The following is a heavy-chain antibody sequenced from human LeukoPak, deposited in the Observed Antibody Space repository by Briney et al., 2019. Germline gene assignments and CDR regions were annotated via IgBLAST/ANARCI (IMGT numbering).Heavy chain of an antibody. CDR1: GFTFSNYA. CDR2: ISDSGGST. D-gene: IGHD5-12*01. V-gene: IGHV3-23*01. CDR3: ANGKSAYDHPLPRLNY. Sequence: GGSLRLSCAASGFTFSNYAMNWVRQAPGKGLEWVSTISDSGGSTYHADSVKGRFTISRDNSKNTLFLQMNSLRAEDTAVYYCANGKSAYDHPLPRLNYWGQGALVTVSS. J-gene: IGHJ4*02.